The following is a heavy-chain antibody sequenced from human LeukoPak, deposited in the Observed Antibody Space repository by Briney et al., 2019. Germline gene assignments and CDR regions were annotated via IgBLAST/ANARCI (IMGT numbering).Heavy chain of an antibody. CDR3: ARDRLEYSSGWYGLDY. CDR2: IYSGGST. D-gene: IGHD6-19*01. Sequence: GGSLRLSCAASGFTVSSNYMSWVRQAPGKGLEWVSVIYSGGSTYYADSVEGRFTISRDNSKNTLYLQMNSLRAEDTAVYYCARDRLEYSSGWYGLDYWGQGTLVTVSS. CDR1: GFTVSSNY. J-gene: IGHJ4*02. V-gene: IGHV3-53*01.